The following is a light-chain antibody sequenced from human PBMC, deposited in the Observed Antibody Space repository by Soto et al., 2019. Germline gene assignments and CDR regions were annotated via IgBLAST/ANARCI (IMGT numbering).Light chain of an antibody. CDR1: QGVSSNY. V-gene: IGKV3-20*01. Sequence: VGKPCAVALSFRPGARAPRSCRASQGVSSNYLAWYQQKSGQAPRLLLYGTSSRATGIPERFSGSGSGTDFTLTISRLEPEDFAVYYCQHYGSSRTFGQGTKVDI. CDR2: GTS. J-gene: IGKJ1*01. CDR3: QHYGSSRT.